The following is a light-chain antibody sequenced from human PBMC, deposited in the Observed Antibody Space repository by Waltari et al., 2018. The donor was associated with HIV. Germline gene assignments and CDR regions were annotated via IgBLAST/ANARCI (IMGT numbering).Light chain of an antibody. J-gene: IGLJ1*01. V-gene: IGLV2-23*02. Sequence: ARAQPPSVSVSPGQSITISRADIDNNAVSRYPQHPDKAPKAIVYAVERRPPGISSRFSGFRSGNNASLKISGLQAEDEADYFCCTYVGYGTKFVFGTGTRVSVL. CDR1: DNNA. CDR3: CTYVGYGTKFV. CDR2: AVE.